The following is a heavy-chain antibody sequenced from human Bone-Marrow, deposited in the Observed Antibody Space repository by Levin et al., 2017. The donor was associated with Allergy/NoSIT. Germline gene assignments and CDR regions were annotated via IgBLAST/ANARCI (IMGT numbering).Heavy chain of an antibody. CDR1: GGSISSYY. D-gene: IGHD2-2*01. V-gene: IGHV4-59*01. CDR3: AREASSTSRYYYYYYGMDV. CDR2: IYYSGST. J-gene: IGHJ6*02. Sequence: SETLSLTCTVSGGSISSYYWSWIRQPPGKGLEWIGYIYYSGSTNYNPSLKSRVTISVDTSKNQFSLKLSSVTAADTAVYYCAREASSTSRYYYYYYGMDVWGQGTTVTVSS.